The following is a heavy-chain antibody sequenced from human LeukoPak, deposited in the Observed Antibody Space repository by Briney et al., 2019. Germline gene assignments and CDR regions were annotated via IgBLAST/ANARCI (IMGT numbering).Heavy chain of an antibody. CDR3: ARVGRGEWLQPYYYYYYMDV. Sequence: SETLSLTCTVSAGSISSTSYYWGWIRQPPERGLECIGSIYFTENVYYNPSLKGRVNISIDKSKNQFSLRLSSVTAADTAVYYCARVGRGEWLQPYYYYYYMDVWGKGTTVTVSS. J-gene: IGHJ6*03. D-gene: IGHD5-24*01. CDR2: IYFTENV. CDR1: AGSISSTSYY. V-gene: IGHV4-39*07.